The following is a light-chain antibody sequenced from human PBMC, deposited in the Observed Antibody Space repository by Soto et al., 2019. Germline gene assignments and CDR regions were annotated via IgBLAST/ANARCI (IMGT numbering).Light chain of an antibody. Sequence: QSALTQPASVSGSPGQSITISGTGTSSDIGGYNYVSWYQQHPGTAPKLMIYDVSNRPSGVSNRFSGSKSGNTASLTISGLQAEDEADYYCTSYTRSTTLVFGGGTKVTVL. CDR1: SSDIGGYNY. V-gene: IGLV2-14*03. CDR2: DVS. CDR3: TSYTRSTTLV. J-gene: IGLJ2*01.